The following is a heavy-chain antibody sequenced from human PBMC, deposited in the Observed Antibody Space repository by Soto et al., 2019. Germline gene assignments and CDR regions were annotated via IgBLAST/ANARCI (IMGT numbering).Heavy chain of an antibody. CDR2: ISYDGSNK. Sequence: PGGSLRLSCAASGFTFSSYVMHWVRQAPGKGLEWVAVISYDGSNKYYADSVKGRFTISRDNSKHTLFLQMNSLRPEDTAVYYCAKDLEGYCSSTSCYTYFGRDVWGQGTTVTVSS. J-gene: IGHJ6*02. CDR1: GFTFSSYV. V-gene: IGHV3-30*18. CDR3: AKDLEGYCSSTSCYTYFGRDV. D-gene: IGHD2-2*01.